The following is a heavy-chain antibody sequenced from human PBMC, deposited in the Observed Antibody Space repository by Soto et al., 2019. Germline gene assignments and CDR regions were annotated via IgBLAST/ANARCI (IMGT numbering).Heavy chain of an antibody. J-gene: IGHJ4*02. V-gene: IGHV4-39*01. CDR3: ARRSLYSSSSFDY. D-gene: IGHD6-6*01. Sequence: SETLSLTCTVSGGSISSSSYYWGWIRQPPGKGLEWIGSIYYSGSTYYNPSLKSRVTISVDTSKNQFSLKLSSVTAADTAVYYCARRSLYSSSSFDYWGQGTLVTVSS. CDR1: GGSISSSSYY. CDR2: IYYSGST.